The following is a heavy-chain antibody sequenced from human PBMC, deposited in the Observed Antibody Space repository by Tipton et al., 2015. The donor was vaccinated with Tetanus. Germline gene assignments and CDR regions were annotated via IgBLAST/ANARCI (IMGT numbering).Heavy chain of an antibody. CDR2: IYSGSTT. D-gene: IGHD6-19*01. CDR3: ARAPFDFSDYFDL. V-gene: IGHV3-53*01. J-gene: IGHJ4*02. Sequence: GSLRLSCAASGFTATSTYMAWVRQTPGKGLEWVSSIYSGSTTYYRDSVRGRFTISRDSSKNSFHLQLNNLRDEDTAIYFCARAPFDFSDYFDLWGQGTPVTVSS. CDR1: GFTATSTY.